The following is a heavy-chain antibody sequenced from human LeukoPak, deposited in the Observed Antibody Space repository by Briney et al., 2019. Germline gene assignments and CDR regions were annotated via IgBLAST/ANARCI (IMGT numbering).Heavy chain of an antibody. Sequence: SETLSLTCTVSGGSISSYYWSWIRQPPGKGLEWIGYIYYSGSTNYNPPLKSRVTISVDTSKNQFSLKLSSVTAADTAVYYCARDHGSGSWYGDAFDIWGQGTMVTVSS. D-gene: IGHD6-13*01. CDR2: IYYSGST. CDR1: GGSISSYY. V-gene: IGHV4-59*01. CDR3: ARDHGSGSWYGDAFDI. J-gene: IGHJ3*02.